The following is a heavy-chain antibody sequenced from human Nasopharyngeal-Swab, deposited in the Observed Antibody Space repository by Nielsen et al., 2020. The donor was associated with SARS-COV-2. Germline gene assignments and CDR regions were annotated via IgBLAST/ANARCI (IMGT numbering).Heavy chain of an antibody. Sequence: WGRQAPGQGLEWMGGIIPIFGTANYAQKFQGRVTSTADESTITAYMELSSLRSEDTAVYYCARSPRLQPWSGPYYYYPDVWGKGTTVTVSS. CDR3: ARSPRLQPWSGPYYYYPDV. CDR2: IIPIFGTA. J-gene: IGHJ6*03. V-gene: IGHV1-69*01. D-gene: IGHD3-3*01.